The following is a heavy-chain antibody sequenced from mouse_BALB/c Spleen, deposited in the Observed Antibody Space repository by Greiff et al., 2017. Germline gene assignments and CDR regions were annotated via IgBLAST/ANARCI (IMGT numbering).Heavy chain of an antibody. J-gene: IGHJ2*01. CDR3: ASGGYSYFDY. Sequence: EVKLVESGGGLVQPGGSRKLSCSASGFTFSSFGMHWVRQAPEKGLEWVAYISSGSSTIYYADTVKGRFTISRDNPKNTLFLQMTSLRSEDTAMYYCASGGYSYFDYWGQGTTLTVSS. V-gene: IGHV5-17*02. CDR1: GFTFSSFG. D-gene: IGHD2-3*01. CDR2: ISSGSSTI.